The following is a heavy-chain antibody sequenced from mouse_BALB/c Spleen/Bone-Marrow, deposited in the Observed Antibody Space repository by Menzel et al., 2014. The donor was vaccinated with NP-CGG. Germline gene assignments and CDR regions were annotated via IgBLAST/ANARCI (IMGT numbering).Heavy chain of an antibody. CDR3: AICDYYSIYY. Sequence: VQLQQPGAELVKPGASVKLSCTASGFNIKDTYMHWVKQRPEQGLEWIGRIDPANGNTKYDPKLQGKATITADTSSNTPYLQLSSLTSDHTPVYYCAICDYYSIYYWCQRTSVTLSS. D-gene: IGHD2-13*01. CDR1: GFNIKDTY. J-gene: IGHJ4*01. V-gene: IGHV14-3*02. CDR2: IDPANGNT.